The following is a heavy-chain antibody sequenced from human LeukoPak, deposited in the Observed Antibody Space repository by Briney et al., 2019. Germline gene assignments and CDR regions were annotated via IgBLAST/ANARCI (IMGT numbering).Heavy chain of an antibody. V-gene: IGHV3-23*01. Sequence: GGPLRLSFAASGFTFSNYAMTGVAQAPGKGLEWVSSISSGGGNTYYADSVKGRFTISRDISKNTLYLQMNSLRAEDTAVYYCAKGSGYCSGPSCYKPFDYWGQGTLVTVSS. D-gene: IGHD2-2*02. J-gene: IGHJ4*02. CDR1: GFTFSNYA. CDR2: ISSGGGNT. CDR3: AKGSGYCSGPSCYKPFDY.